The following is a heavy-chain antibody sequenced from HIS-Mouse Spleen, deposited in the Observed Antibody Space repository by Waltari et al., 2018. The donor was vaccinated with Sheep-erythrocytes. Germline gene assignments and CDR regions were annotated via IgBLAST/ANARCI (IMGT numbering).Heavy chain of an antibody. V-gene: IGHV3-30*04. CDR2: ISYDGSNK. D-gene: IGHD6-6*01. CDR3: ARALLRHIAARAFDI. J-gene: IGHJ3*02. CDR1: GFTFSSYA. Sequence: QVQLVESGGGVVQPGRSLRLSCAASGFTFSSYALHWVRQAPGKGLEWVEVISYDGSNKYYADSVKGRFTISRDNSKNTLYLQMNSLRAEDTAVYYCARALLRHIAARAFDIWGQGTMVTVSS.